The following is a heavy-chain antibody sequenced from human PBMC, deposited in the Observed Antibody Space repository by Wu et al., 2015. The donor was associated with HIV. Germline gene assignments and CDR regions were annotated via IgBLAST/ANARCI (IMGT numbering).Heavy chain of an antibody. J-gene: IGHJ6*03. CDR1: GGVLQWLL. CDR2: INHSGST. D-gene: IGHD2-2*01. Sequence: VQLQQWGAGLLKPSETLSLTCAVYGGVLQWLLLELDPPAPRKGLEWIGEINHSGSTNYNPSLKSRVIISVDTSKNQFSLKLSSVTAADTAVYYCARGTRARARHPPYYYYYYMDVWGKGTTVTVSS. V-gene: IGHV4-34*01. CDR3: ARGTRARARHPPYYYYYYMDV.